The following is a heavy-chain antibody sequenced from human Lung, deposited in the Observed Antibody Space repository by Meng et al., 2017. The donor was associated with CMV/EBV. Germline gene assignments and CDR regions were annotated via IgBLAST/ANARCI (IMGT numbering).Heavy chain of an antibody. Sequence: GEXXKISCAASGFTFSSYAMSWVRQAPGKGLEWVSAISGSGGSTYYADSVKGRFTISRDNSKNTLYLQMNSLRAEDTAVYYCAKGGRRFLEWLSSRNYYYGMDVWXQGTTVTVSS. CDR3: AKGGRRFLEWLSSRNYYYGMDV. J-gene: IGHJ6*02. V-gene: IGHV3-23*01. CDR2: ISGSGGST. CDR1: GFTFSSYA. D-gene: IGHD3-3*01.